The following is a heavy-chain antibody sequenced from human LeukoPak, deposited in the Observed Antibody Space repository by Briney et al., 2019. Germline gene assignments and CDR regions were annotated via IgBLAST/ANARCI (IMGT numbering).Heavy chain of an antibody. CDR1: GGTLSSYA. V-gene: IGHV7-4-1*02. Sequence: ASVKVSCKASGGTLSSYAISWVRQAPGQGLEWMGWINTNTGNPTYAQGFTGRFVFSLDTSVSTAYLQISSLKAEDTAVYYCARGGAAAGKLPDYWGQGTLVTVSS. D-gene: IGHD6-13*01. CDR3: ARGGAAAGKLPDY. J-gene: IGHJ4*02. CDR2: INTNTGNP.